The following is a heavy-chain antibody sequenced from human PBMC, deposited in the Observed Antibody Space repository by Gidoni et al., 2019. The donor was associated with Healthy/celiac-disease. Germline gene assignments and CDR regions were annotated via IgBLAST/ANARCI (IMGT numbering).Heavy chain of an antibody. CDR3: ATWGGDYYDSSGYYYNWYFAL. CDR2: INTNTGNP. V-gene: IGHV7-4-1*02. Sequence: QVQLVQSGSELKKHGASVKVACKASGYTFTSYAMNWVRQAPGQGLEWMGGINTNTGNPTSAHGFPGRFVFSLAPSVSTAYLPISSLTAEDTAVSYCATWGGDYYDSSGYYYNWYFALWGRGTLVTVSS. D-gene: IGHD3-22*01. CDR1: GYTFTSYA. J-gene: IGHJ2*01.